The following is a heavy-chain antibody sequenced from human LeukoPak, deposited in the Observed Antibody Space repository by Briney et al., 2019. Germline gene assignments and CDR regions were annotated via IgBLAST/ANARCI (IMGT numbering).Heavy chain of an antibody. Sequence: GGSLRLSCAASGFTVSSNYMSWVRQAPGKGLEWVSVIYSGGSTYYADSVKGRFTISRDNSKNTLYLQMNSPRAEDTAVYYCARGFAQLVSPMSGYYYYMDVWGKGTTVTVSS. J-gene: IGHJ6*03. CDR2: IYSGGST. D-gene: IGHD6-6*01. CDR3: ARGFAQLVSPMSGYYYYMDV. V-gene: IGHV3-53*01. CDR1: GFTVSSNY.